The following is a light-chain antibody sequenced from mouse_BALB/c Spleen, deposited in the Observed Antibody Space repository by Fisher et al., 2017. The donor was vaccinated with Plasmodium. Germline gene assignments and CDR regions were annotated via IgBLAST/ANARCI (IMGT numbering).Light chain of an antibody. V-gene: IGKV8-30*01. CDR1: QSLLYSKNQKNY. CDR2: WAS. CDR3: QQYYNYRT. J-gene: IGKJ1*01. Sequence: DIVITQTTSSLAVSVGEKVTMSCKSSQSLLYSKNQKNYLAWFQQKPGQSPKLLIYWASTRESGVPDRFTGSGSGTDFTLTISSVKAEDLAVYYCQQYYNYRTFGGGTKLKIK.